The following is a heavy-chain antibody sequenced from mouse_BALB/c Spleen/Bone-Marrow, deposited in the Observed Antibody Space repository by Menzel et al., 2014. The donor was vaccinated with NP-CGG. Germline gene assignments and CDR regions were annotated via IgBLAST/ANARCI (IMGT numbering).Heavy chain of an antibody. CDR2: INPDSRTI. CDR3: ARLGYYGAMEY. Sequence: EVKLVESGGGLVQPGGSLKLSCAASGFDFNRLWMSWVRQAPGKGLEWIGEINPDSRTINYTPSLKDKFIISRDNAKNTLYLQMSKVRSEDTALYYCARLGYYGAMEYWGQGTSVTVSS. V-gene: IGHV4-1*02. CDR1: GFDFNRLW. D-gene: IGHD1-1*01. J-gene: IGHJ4*01.